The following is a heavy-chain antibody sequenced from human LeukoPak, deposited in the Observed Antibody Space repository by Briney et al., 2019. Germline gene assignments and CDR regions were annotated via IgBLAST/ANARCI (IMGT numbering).Heavy chain of an antibody. V-gene: IGHV4-59*01. CDR3: ARRPHSIPGYFDL. Sequence: TSSETLSLTCTVSGDSISSYYWSWMRQPPGKGLEWIGYIYFSGTTYYNPSLKSRVTISIDTSKNQFFLKMDSVTAADTAVYYCARRPHSIPGYFDLWGRGTLVTVSS. CDR1: GDSISSYY. CDR2: IYFSGTT. J-gene: IGHJ2*01.